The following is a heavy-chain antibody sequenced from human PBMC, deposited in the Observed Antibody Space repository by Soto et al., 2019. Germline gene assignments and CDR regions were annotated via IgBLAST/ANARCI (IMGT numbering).Heavy chain of an antibody. V-gene: IGHV4-31*03. CDR1: GGSISSGGNY. CDR2: IYYSGST. D-gene: IGHD2-15*01. Sequence: QVQLQESGPGLVKPSQTLSLTCTVSGGSISSGGNYWSWIRQHPGKGLEWIGYIYYSGSTYYNPAVKSRVTITVDTSKSQFSLKLSSVTAADTAVYYCAGGSVVAATLFDYWGQGTLDTVSS. CDR3: AGGSVVAATLFDY. J-gene: IGHJ4*02.